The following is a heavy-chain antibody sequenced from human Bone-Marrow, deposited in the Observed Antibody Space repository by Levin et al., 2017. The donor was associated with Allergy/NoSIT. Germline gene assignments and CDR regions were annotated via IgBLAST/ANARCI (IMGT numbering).Heavy chain of an antibody. D-gene: IGHD6-19*01. CDR2: VSYDGSDE. Sequence: GASVKVSCAASGFDFSFYGMHWVRQAPGKGLEWVAVVSYDGSDEYYADSVKGRFTISRDNSKNTVFLEMNSLSAEDAAVYYCAKDLSKDWLGFDSWGQGALVTVSS. CDR1: GFDFSFYG. V-gene: IGHV3-30*18. CDR3: AKDLSKDWLGFDS. J-gene: IGHJ4*02.